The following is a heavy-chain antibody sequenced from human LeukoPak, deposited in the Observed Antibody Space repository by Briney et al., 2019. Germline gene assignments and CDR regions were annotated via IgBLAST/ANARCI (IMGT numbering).Heavy chain of an antibody. CDR1: GFTFSSYG. CDR2: ISYDGSNK. D-gene: IGHD6-19*01. V-gene: IGHV3-30*18. J-gene: IGHJ1*01. CDR3: AKGGGGWYVYFQH. Sequence: PGRSLRLSCAASGFTFSSYGMHWVRQAPGKGLEWVAVISYDGSNKYYADSVKGRFTISRDNSKNTLYLQMNSLRAEDTAVYYCAKGGGGWYVYFQHWGQGTLVTVSS.